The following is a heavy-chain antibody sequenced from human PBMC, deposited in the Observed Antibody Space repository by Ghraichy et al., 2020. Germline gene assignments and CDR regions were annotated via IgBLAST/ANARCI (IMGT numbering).Heavy chain of an antibody. D-gene: IGHD2-15*01. V-gene: IGHV3-23*01. CDR1: GFTFSSYA. Sequence: GALNISCAASGFTFSSYAMSWVRQAPGKGLEWVSAISGSGGSTYCADSVKGRFTISRDNSKNTLYLQMNSLRAEDTAVYYCANLALIVSWGQGTTVTVSS. CDR3: ANLALIVS. CDR2: ISGSGGST. J-gene: IGHJ6*02.